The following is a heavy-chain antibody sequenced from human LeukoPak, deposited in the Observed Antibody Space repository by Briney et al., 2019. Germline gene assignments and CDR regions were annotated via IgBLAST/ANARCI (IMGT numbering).Heavy chain of an antibody. J-gene: IGHJ6*03. Sequence: SETLSLTCTVPGASISSSSYYWGWIRQPPGKGLEWIGSIYYSGSTYYNTSLKSRVTISVDTSKNQFSLKLSSVTAADTAVYYCARVRPPSYYDILTGYYNGYYYYYMDVWGKGTTVTVSS. CDR1: GASISSSSYY. D-gene: IGHD3-9*01. CDR2: IYYSGST. V-gene: IGHV4-39*07. CDR3: ARVRPPSYYDILTGYYNGYYYYYMDV.